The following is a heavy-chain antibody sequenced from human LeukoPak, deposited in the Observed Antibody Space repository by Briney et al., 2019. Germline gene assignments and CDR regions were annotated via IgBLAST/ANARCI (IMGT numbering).Heavy chain of an antibody. D-gene: IGHD4-17*01. V-gene: IGHV4-30-2*01. Sequence: PSQTLSLTCAVSGGSISSGGYSWSWIRQPPGKGLEWIGYIYHSGSTYYNPSLKSRVTISVDRSKNQFSLKLSSVTAADTAVYYCASSTVTTGLFDYWGQGTLVTVSS. J-gene: IGHJ4*02. CDR3: ASSTVTTGLFDY. CDR1: GGSISSGGYS. CDR2: IYHSGST.